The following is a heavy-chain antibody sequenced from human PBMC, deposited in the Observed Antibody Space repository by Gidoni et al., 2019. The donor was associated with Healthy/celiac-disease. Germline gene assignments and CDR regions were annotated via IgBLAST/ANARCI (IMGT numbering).Heavy chain of an antibody. J-gene: IGHJ4*02. CDR2: IYYSGST. V-gene: IGHV4-59*01. CDR1: GGSISSYY. CDR3: ARALPAMVTYYFDY. D-gene: IGHD5-18*01. Sequence: QVQLQESGPGLVKPSETLSLPCTVSGGSISSYYWSWIRQPPGKGLEWIGYIYYSGSTNYNPSLKSRVTISVDTSKNQFSLKLSSVTAADTAVYYCARALPAMVTYYFDYWGQGTLVTVSS.